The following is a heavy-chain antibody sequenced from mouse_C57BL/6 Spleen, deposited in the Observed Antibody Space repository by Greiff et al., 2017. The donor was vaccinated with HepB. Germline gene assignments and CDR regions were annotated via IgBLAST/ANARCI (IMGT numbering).Heavy chain of an antibody. CDR3: ARDERAWFAY. J-gene: IGHJ3*01. CDR1: GFTFSANG. CDR2: ISSGSSTI. Sequence: EVMLVESGGGLVKLGGSLNLSCEASGFTFSANGMPWVRPAPEKGLEWVAYISSGSSTIYYADTVKGRFTISRDNAKNTLFLQMTSLRSEDTAMYYCARDERAWFAYWGQGTLVTVSA. V-gene: IGHV5-17*01.